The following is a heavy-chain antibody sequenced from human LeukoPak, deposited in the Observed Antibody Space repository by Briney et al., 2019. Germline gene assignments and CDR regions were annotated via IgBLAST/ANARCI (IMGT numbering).Heavy chain of an antibody. CDR2: ISYDGSNK. CDR3: ARSTGTTIFDY. V-gene: IGHV3-30*19. J-gene: IGHJ4*02. CDR1: GFTFSSYG. Sequence: PGGSLRLSCAASGFTFSSYGMHWVRQAPGKGLEWVAVISYDGSNKYYADSVKGRFTISRDNSKNTLYLQMNSLRAEDTAVYYCARSTGTTIFDYWGQGTLVTVSS. D-gene: IGHD1-1*01.